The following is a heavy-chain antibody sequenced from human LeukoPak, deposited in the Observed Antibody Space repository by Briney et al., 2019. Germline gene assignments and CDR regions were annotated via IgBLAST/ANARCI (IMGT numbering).Heavy chain of an antibody. CDR1: GGSISSGGYY. CDR2: IYYSGST. Sequence: SETLSLTCTVSGGSISSGGYYWSWIRQHPGKGLEWLGYIYYSGSTYYNPSLKSRVTISVDTSKNQFSLKLSSVTAADTAVYYCARARGGDYRLRVNWFDPWGQGTLVTVSS. V-gene: IGHV4-31*03. CDR3: ARARGGDYRLRVNWFDP. D-gene: IGHD4-17*01. J-gene: IGHJ5*02.